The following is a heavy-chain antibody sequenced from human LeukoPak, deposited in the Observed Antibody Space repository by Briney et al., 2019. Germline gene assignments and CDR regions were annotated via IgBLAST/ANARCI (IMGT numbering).Heavy chain of an antibody. V-gene: IGHV3-15*01. CDR2: IKSKTDGGTT. CDR3: TTVPDTAMVQFDY. J-gene: IGHJ4*02. Sequence: GGSLRLSCAASGFTFSNAWMSWVRQAPGKGLEWVGRIKSKTDGGTTDYAAPVKGRFTISRDDSKNTLYLQMNSLKTEDTVVYYCTTVPDTAMVQFDYWGQGTLVTVSS. D-gene: IGHD5-18*01. CDR1: GFTFSNAW.